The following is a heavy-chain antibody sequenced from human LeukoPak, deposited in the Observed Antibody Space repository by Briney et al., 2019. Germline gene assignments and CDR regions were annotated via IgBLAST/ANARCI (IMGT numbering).Heavy chain of an antibody. V-gene: IGHV3-74*01. CDR1: GFTLSYYW. CDR3: ARDPRNKGFDP. D-gene: IGHD1/OR15-1a*01. CDR2: INGDGSST. J-gene: IGHJ5*02. Sequence: GGSLRLSCAASGFTLSYYWMQWVRQGPGKGLVWVSTINGDGSSTNYADSVKGRFTISRDNAKNTLYLEMNSLRVEDAAVYYCARDPRNKGFDPWGQGTLVTVSS.